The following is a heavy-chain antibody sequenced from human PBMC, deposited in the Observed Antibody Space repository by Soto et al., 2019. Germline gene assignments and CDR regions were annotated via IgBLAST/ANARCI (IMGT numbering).Heavy chain of an antibody. V-gene: IGHV4-34*01. Sequence: SETLSLTCAVYGGSFSGYYWSWIRQPPGKGLEWIGEINHSGSTNYNPSLKSRVTISVDTSKNQFSLKLSSVTAADTAVYYCASGSLDYGGKQFDYWGQGTLVTVSS. D-gene: IGHD4-17*01. J-gene: IGHJ4*02. CDR1: GGSFSGYY. CDR2: INHSGST. CDR3: ASGSLDYGGKQFDY.